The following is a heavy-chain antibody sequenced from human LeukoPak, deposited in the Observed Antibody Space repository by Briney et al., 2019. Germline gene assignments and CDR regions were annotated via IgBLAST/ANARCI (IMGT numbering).Heavy chain of an antibody. CDR1: GFTFSSYW. CDR2: ITSDGRSA. V-gene: IGHV3-74*01. Sequence: GGSLRLSCAASGFTFSSYWMHWVRQAPGKGLVWVSRITSDGRSASYADSVKGRFTMSRGNAKNTLYLQMNSLRAEETAVYYCARGASTWYDSWGQGTLVTVSS. J-gene: IGHJ5*01. CDR3: ARGASTWYDS. D-gene: IGHD2-2*01.